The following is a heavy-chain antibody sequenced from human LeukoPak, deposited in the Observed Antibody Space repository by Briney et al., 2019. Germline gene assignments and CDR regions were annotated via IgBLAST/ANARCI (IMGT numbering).Heavy chain of an antibody. J-gene: IGHJ3*02. CDR3: ARDRAGFYDSTSYYYDAFDI. V-gene: IGHV3-21*01. D-gene: IGHD3-22*01. CDR1: GFTFSSYS. Sequence: GGSLRLSCAASGFTFSSYSMNWVLQAPGKGLEWVSSISSSSSYISYADSVKGRFTISRDNAKNSLYLQMNSLRAEDTAVYYCARDRAGFYDSTSYYYDAFDIWGQGTVVTVSS. CDR2: ISSSSSYI.